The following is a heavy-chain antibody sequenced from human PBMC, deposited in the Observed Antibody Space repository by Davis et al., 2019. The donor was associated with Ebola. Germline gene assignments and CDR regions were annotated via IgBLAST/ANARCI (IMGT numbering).Heavy chain of an antibody. CDR1: GGSFSGYY. D-gene: IGHD2-2*01. V-gene: IGHV4-34*01. Sequence: MPSETLSLTCTVYGGSFSGYYWSWIRQPPGKGLEWIGEINHRGSTNYNPSLKSRVTISVDTSKNQFSLKLSSVTAADTAVYYCARSQKSEYCSSTSCSLYYYGMDVWGQGTTVTVSS. J-gene: IGHJ6*02. CDR2: INHRGST. CDR3: ARSQKSEYCSSTSCSLYYYGMDV.